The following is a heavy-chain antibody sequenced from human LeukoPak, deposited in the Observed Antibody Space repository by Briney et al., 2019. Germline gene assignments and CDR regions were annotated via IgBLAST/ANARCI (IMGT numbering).Heavy chain of an antibody. D-gene: IGHD3-3*01. CDR1: GFTFSSYG. Sequence: GRSLRLSCAASGFTFSSYGMYWVRQAPGKGLEWVSAISGSGGSTYYADSVKGRFTISRDNSKNTLYLQMNSLRAEDTAVYYCAKDIHDFWSGRASVPNTDWGQGTLVTVSS. V-gene: IGHV3-23*01. J-gene: IGHJ4*02. CDR3: AKDIHDFWSGRASVPNTD. CDR2: ISGSGGST.